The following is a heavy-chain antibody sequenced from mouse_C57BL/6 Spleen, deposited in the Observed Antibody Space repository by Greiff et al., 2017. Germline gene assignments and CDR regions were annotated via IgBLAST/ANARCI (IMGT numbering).Heavy chain of an antibody. Sequence: EVQLQQSGPELVKPGASVKISCKASGYTFTDYYMNWVKQSHGKSLEWIGDINPNNGGTSYNQKFKGKATLTVDKSSSTAYMELRSLTSEDSAVYYCARSGYYGSIDYWGQGTTLTVSS. CDR1: GYTFTDYY. J-gene: IGHJ2*01. V-gene: IGHV1-26*01. CDR3: ARSGYYGSIDY. CDR2: INPNNGGT. D-gene: IGHD1-1*01.